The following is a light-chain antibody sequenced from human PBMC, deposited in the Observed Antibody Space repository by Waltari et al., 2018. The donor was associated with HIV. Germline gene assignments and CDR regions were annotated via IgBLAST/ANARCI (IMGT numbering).Light chain of an antibody. J-gene: IGKJ4*01. V-gene: IGKV1-12*01. Sequence: IPMTHSPSSLSPFVGDTVTITSPASQAIARWLAWYQQKPGQAPTLLIYAASTLQTGVLARFWGSGAGKEFTLTIYGLEPEDFATYGCQKADSFPRAFGGGTKVKFK. CDR2: AAS. CDR3: QKADSFPRA. CDR1: QAIARW.